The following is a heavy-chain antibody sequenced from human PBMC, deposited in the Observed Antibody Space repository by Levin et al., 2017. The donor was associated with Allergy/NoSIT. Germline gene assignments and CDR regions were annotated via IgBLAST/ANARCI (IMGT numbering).Heavy chain of an antibody. J-gene: IGHJ3*02. V-gene: IGHV3-23*01. Sequence: GGSLRLSCAASGFTFSSYAMTWVRQAPGKGLEWVSSLSGGSSSAYYADSVKGRFTISRDNSKNTLYLQMNNLRAEDTAIYYCVKDESALAYDFQDAFDIWGQGTMVTVSS. CDR1: GFTFSSYA. CDR2: LSGGSSSA. CDR3: VKDESALAYDFQDAFDI. D-gene: IGHD3-3*01.